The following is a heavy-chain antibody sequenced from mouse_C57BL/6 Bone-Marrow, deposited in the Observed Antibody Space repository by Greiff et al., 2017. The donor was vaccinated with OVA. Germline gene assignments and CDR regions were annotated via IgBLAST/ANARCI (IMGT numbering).Heavy chain of an antibody. CDR1: GYTFTSYW. J-gene: IGHJ3*01. V-gene: IGHV1-69*01. CDR2: IDPSDSST. CDR3: ANNYYGSSWFAY. D-gene: IGHD1-1*01. Sequence: QVQLQQPGAELVMPGASVKLSCKASGYTFTSYWMHWVKQRPGQGLEWIGEIDPSDSSTTYNQKFKGKSTLTVDKSSSTAYMQLSSLTSEDSAVYYCANNYYGSSWFAYWGQGTLVTVSA.